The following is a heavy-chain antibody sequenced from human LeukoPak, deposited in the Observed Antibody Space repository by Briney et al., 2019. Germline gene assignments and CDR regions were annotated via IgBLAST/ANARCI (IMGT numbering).Heavy chain of an antibody. CDR3: ARRRSSISCCDWYFDL. J-gene: IGHJ2*01. CDR2: IYPRDPDT. CDR1: GYRFPRYW. Sequence: GEYLKIYWKGSGYRFPRYWIRRERHMPGKRLETMGIIYPRDPDTRYSPSFQGQVTISADTSISTAYLQWSSLKASDTAMYYCARRRSSISCCDWYFDLWGRGTLVTVSS. D-gene: IGHD2-2*01. V-gene: IGHV5-51*01.